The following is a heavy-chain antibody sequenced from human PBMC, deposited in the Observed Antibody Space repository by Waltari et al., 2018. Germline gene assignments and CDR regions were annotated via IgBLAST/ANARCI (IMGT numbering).Heavy chain of an antibody. CDR1: GMTFTTYS. Sequence: EVQLVESGGGLVQPGGSLRLSCAASGMTFTTYSMNWVRQAPGKGLGWISYVSGDSGYIYYADSVRGRVTISRDNAQNSMYLQMNNLRADDTAVYYCAGIRRGFWFFDLWGRGTLVTVSS. CDR3: AGIRRGFWFFDL. D-gene: IGHD3-10*01. V-gene: IGHV3-48*04. CDR2: VSGDSGYI. J-gene: IGHJ2*01.